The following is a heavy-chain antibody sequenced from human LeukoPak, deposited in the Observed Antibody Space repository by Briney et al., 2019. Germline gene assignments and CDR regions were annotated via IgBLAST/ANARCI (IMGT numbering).Heavy chain of an antibody. J-gene: IGHJ2*01. Sequence: PSETLSLTCTVSGGSISSRGGYYWGWIRQPPGKGLEWIGYIYYSGSTNYNPSLKSRVTISVDTSKNQFSLKLSSVTAADTAVYYCARHRVRGVRPYWYFDLWGRGTLVTVSS. V-gene: IGHV4-61*05. CDR3: ARHRVRGVRPYWYFDL. CDR1: GGSISSRGGYY. D-gene: IGHD3-10*01. CDR2: IYYSGST.